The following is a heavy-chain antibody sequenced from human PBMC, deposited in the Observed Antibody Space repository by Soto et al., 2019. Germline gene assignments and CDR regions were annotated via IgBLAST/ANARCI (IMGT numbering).Heavy chain of an antibody. CDR3: ARDMVGYDFWSGYYSSYYHGMDV. Sequence: KPSETLSLTCTVSGGSISSYYWSWIRQPPGKGLEWIGYIYYSGSTNYNPSLKSRVTISVDTSKNQFSLKLSSVTAADTAVYYCARDMVGYDFWSGYYSSYYHGMDVWGQGTTVTVSS. CDR1: GGSISSYY. CDR2: IYYSGST. V-gene: IGHV4-59*01. D-gene: IGHD3-3*01. J-gene: IGHJ6*02.